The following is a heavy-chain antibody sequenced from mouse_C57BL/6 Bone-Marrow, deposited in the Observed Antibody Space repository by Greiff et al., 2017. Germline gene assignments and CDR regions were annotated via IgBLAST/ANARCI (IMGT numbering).Heavy chain of an antibody. Sequence: QVQLQQPGAELVKPGASVKMSCKASGYTFTSYWITWVKQRPGQGLEWIGDIYPGSGSTNYNEKFKSKATLTVDTSSSTAYMQLSSLTSEDSAVYYCARDYYYGSSLYYAMDYWGQGTSVTVSS. CDR2: IYPGSGST. CDR3: ARDYYYGSSLYYAMDY. CDR1: GYTFTSYW. D-gene: IGHD1-1*01. V-gene: IGHV1-55*01. J-gene: IGHJ4*01.